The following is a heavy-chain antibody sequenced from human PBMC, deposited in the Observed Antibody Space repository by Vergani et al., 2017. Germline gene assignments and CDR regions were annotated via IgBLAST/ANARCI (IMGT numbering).Heavy chain of an antibody. D-gene: IGHD1-26*01. CDR3: AGDGFSGDLLGLVSYMDL. J-gene: IGHJ6*03. Sequence: EEQLLQSGGHLVQPGGSLRLSCAASGFTFSAHAMTWVRQGPGKGLEWVSAIRGSGGSTDYADSVKDRFTIARDNGKNRLFLQMNNVRAEDAAVYYCAGDGFSGDLLGLVSYMDLWGKATTVAVP. CDR2: IRGSGGST. CDR1: GFTFSAHA. V-gene: IGHV3-23*01.